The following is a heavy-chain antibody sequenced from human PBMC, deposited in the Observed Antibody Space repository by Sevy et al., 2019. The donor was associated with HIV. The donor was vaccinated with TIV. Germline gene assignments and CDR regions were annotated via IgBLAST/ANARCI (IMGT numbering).Heavy chain of an antibody. CDR3: AREGVGGYSYSLDY. CDR1: GFSFSSYA. V-gene: IGHV3-64*02. CDR2: ISSNGGST. Sequence: GGSLRLSCAASGFSFSSYALHWVRQAPGKGLEYVSAISSNGGSTYYADSVKGRFTISRDNSKNTLYLQMGSLRAEDMAVYYCAREGVGGYSYSLDYWGHGTLVTVSS. J-gene: IGHJ4*01. D-gene: IGHD5-18*01.